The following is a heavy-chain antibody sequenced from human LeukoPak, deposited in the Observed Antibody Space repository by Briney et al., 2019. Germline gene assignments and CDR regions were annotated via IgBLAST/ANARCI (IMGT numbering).Heavy chain of an antibody. CDR3: ARGFVVDTAMVSQLAFDY. Sequence: GGSLRLSCAASGFTFSSYSMNWVRQAPGKGLEWVSSISSSSSYIYYADSVKGRFTISRDNAKNSLYLQMNSLRAEDTAVYYCARGFVVDTAMVSQLAFDYWGQGTLVTVSS. CDR2: ISSSSSYI. V-gene: IGHV3-21*01. J-gene: IGHJ4*02. D-gene: IGHD5-18*01. CDR1: GFTFSSYS.